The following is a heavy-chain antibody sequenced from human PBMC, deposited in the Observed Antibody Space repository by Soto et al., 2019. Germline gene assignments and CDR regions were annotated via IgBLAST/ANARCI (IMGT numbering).Heavy chain of an antibody. J-gene: IGHJ4*02. CDR1: GGTFSSYA. CDR3: ARDRSQYSNTYYFDY. V-gene: IGHV1-2*04. CDR2: INPNSGGT. Sequence: GASVKVSCKASGGTFSSYAISWVRQAPGQGLEWMGWINPNSGGTNYAQKFQGWVTMTRDTSINTAYMEVNRLRDDDTAVYYCARDRSQYSNTYYFDYWGQGTPVTVSS. D-gene: IGHD4-4*01.